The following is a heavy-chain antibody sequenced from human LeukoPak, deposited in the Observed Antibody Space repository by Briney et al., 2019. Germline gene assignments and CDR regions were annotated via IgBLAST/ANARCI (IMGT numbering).Heavy chain of an antibody. D-gene: IGHD5-18*01. V-gene: IGHV3-30*14. CDR2: ISYDGSNK. CDR1: GFTFSSYA. J-gene: IGHJ3*02. CDR3: ARAMIQLDAFDI. Sequence: GRSLRLSCAASGFTFSSYAMHWVRQAPGKGLEWVAVISYDGSNKYYADSVKGRFTISRDNSKNTLYLQMNSLRAEDTAVYYCARAMIQLDAFDIWGQGTMVTVSS.